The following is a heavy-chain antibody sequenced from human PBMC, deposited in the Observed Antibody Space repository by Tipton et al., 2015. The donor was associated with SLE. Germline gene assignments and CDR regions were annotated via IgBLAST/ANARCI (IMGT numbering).Heavy chain of an antibody. J-gene: IGHJ4*02. CDR1: GDSVSSNSAA. CDR2: TYYRSKWYN. D-gene: IGHD5-18*01. V-gene: IGHV6-1*01. Sequence: GLVKPSQTLSLTCAISGDSVSSNSAAWNWIRQSPSRGLEWLGRTYYRSKWYNDYAVSVKSRITINPDTSKNQFSLQLNSVTPEDTAVYYCSSSFPSPLKSYGQGTSDYWGQGTLVTVSS. CDR3: SSSFPSPLKSYGQGTSDY.